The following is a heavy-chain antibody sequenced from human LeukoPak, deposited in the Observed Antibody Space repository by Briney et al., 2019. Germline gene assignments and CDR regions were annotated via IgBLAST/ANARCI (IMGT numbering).Heavy chain of an antibody. D-gene: IGHD3-22*01. V-gene: IGHV3-53*01. Sequence: PGGSLRLSCTASGFSVSSNFMSWVRQAPGKGLEWVSVLYSGANTYYADSVKGRFTISRDNSKNTLYLQMNSLRADDTAVYYCARAFTYYDSSGYYPDYWGQGTLVTVSS. J-gene: IGHJ4*02. CDR2: LYSGANT. CDR1: GFSVSSNF. CDR3: ARAFTYYDSSGYYPDY.